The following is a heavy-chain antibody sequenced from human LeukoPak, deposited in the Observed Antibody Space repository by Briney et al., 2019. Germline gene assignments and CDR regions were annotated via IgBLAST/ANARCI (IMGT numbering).Heavy chain of an antibody. V-gene: IGHV3-23*01. CDR2: ISGSGGST. D-gene: IGHD3-10*01. CDR1: GFTFSSYS. Sequence: GGSLRLSCAASGFTFSSYSMNWVRQAPGKGLEWVSAISGSGGSTYYADSVKGRFTISRDNSKNTLYLQMNSLRAEDTAVYYCAKEPYYYGSGDRPFDYWGQGTLVTVSS. CDR3: AKEPYYYGSGDRPFDY. J-gene: IGHJ4*02.